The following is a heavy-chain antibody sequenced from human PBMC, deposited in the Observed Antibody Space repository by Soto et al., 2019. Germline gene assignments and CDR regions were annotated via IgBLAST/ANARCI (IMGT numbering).Heavy chain of an antibody. D-gene: IGHD3-10*02. J-gene: IGHJ6*02. CDR3: AKSLFLCLGCYYYGMDV. CDR2: ISGSGGST. Sequence: PGGSLRLSCAASGSTFSSYAMSWVRQAPGKGLEWVSAISGSGGSTYYADSVKGRFTISRDNSKNTLYLQMNSLRAEDTAVYYCAKSLFLCLGCYYYGMDVWGQGTTVTVSS. V-gene: IGHV3-23*01. CDR1: GSTFSSYA.